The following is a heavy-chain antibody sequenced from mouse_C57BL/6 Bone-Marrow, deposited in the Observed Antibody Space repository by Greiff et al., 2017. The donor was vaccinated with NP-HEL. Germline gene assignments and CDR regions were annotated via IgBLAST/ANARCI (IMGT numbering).Heavy chain of an antibody. V-gene: IGHV1-80*01. J-gene: IGHJ2*01. Sequence: QVQLKESGAELVKPGASVKISCKASGYAFSSYWMNWVKQRPGKGLEWIGQIYPGDGDTNYNGKFKGKATLTADKSSSTAYMQLSSLTSEDSAVYFCARDYGSGYYFDYWGQGTTLTVSS. CDR1: GYAFSSYW. CDR2: IYPGDGDT. D-gene: IGHD1-1*01. CDR3: ARDYGSGYYFDY.